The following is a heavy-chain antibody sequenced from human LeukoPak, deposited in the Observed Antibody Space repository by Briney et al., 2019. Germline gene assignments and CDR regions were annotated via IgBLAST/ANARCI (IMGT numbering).Heavy chain of an antibody. CDR1: GGSISSYY. D-gene: IGHD3-10*01. CDR3: ATLWFGELGDYFDY. V-gene: IGHV4-59*12. CDR2: IYYSGST. J-gene: IGHJ4*02. Sequence: SETLSLTCTVSGGSISSYYWSWIRQPPGKGLEWIGYIYYSGSTNYNPSLKSRVTISVDKSKNQFSLKLSSVTAADTAVYYCATLWFGELGDYFDYWGQGTLVTVSS.